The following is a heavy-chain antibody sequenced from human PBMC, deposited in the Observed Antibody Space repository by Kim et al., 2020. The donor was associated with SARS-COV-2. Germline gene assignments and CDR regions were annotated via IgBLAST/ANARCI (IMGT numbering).Heavy chain of an antibody. D-gene: IGHD2-21*01. V-gene: IGHV3-48*03. CDR3: ARDVDLDY. J-gene: IGHJ4*02. Sequence: GSTIYYADSVKGRFTISRDNAKNSLYLQMNSLRAEDTAVYYCARDVDLDYWGQGTLVTVSS. CDR2: GSTI.